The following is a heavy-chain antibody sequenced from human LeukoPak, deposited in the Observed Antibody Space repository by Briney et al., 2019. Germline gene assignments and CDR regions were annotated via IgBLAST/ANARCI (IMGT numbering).Heavy chain of an antibody. V-gene: IGHV3-48*03. Sequence: GGSLRLSCAASGFTFSSYEMNWVRQAPGKGLEWVSYISSSGSTIYYADSVKGRFTISRDNAKNSLYLQMNSLRAEDTAVYYCARSKFGELAPFDYWGQGTLVTVPS. J-gene: IGHJ4*02. CDR1: GFTFSSYE. CDR3: ARSKFGELAPFDY. CDR2: ISSSGSTI. D-gene: IGHD3-10*01.